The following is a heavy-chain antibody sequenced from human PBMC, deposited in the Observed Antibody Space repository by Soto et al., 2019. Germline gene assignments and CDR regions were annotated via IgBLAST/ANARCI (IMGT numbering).Heavy chain of an antibody. J-gene: IGHJ4*02. Sequence: SETLSLTCTVSGGSISSSSYYWGWIRQPPGKGLEWIGSIYYSGSTYYNPSLKSRVTISVDTSKNQFSLSVSSVTAADTAVYYCARAPETPPIVRVVVPYFFDSWGQGTLVTVSS. CDR3: ARAPETPPIVRVVVPYFFDS. V-gene: IGHV4-39*07. CDR2: IYYSGST. CDR1: GGSISSSSYY. D-gene: IGHD3-16*02.